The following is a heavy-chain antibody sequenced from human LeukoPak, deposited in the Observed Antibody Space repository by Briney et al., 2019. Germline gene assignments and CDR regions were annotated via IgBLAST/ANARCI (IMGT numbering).Heavy chain of an antibody. CDR2: IWYDGSNK. Sequence: GGSLRLSCAASGFTFSSYGMHWVRQAPGKGLEWVAVIWYDGSNKYYADSVKGRFTISRDNSKNTLYLQMNSLRAEDTAVYYCAREATRYSSGYWGQGTLVTVSS. CDR1: GFTFSSYG. D-gene: IGHD5-18*01. CDR3: AREATRYSSGY. V-gene: IGHV3-33*01. J-gene: IGHJ4*02.